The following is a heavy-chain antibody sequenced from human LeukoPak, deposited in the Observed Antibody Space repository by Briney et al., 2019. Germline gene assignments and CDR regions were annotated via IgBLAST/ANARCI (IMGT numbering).Heavy chain of an antibody. Sequence: ASVKVSCKASGYIFTGYYIHWVRQAPGQGLEWMGWINPHSGVTNYAQKFQGRVTMTRDTSISTSYMELSGLKSDDTAIYYCARGGYCSMTTCSHLDSWGQGTLVTVSS. CDR3: ARGGYCSMTTCSHLDS. J-gene: IGHJ4*02. CDR2: INPHSGVT. CDR1: GYIFTGYY. D-gene: IGHD2-2*01. V-gene: IGHV1-2*02.